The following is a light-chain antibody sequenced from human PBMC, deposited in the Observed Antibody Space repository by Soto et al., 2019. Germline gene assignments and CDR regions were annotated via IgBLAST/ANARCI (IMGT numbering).Light chain of an antibody. CDR2: GAA. V-gene: IGKV3-15*01. J-gene: IGKJ4*01. Sequence: EIVMTQSPGTLSVSPWDRATLSSRSSQSIRTNLAWYQQKTGQPPRLLINGAATRAIGIAARFTSSRSGTAFTLTTISLQSEDFSAYYCRQYHNSSPFTFGGGTKVDIK. CDR3: RQYHNSSPFT. CDR1: QSIRTN.